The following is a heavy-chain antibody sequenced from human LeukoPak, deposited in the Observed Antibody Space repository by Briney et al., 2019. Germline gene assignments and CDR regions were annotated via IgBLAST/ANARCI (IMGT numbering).Heavy chain of an antibody. CDR3: ARARGSYDLFGY. Sequence: GGSLRLSCAASVFTFSSYWMQWVRQAPGKGPVWVSRINTDGRSTSYADSVKGRFTISRDNAKNTLYPQMNSLRAEDTAVYYCARARGSYDLFGYWGHGTLVTVSS. J-gene: IGHJ4*01. V-gene: IGHV3-74*01. CDR1: VFTFSSYW. CDR2: INTDGRST. D-gene: IGHD1-26*01.